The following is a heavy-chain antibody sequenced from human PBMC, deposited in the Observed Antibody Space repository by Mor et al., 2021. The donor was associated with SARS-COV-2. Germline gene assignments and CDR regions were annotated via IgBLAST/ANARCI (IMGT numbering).Heavy chain of an antibody. Sequence: CGSWIRQPPGKGLEWSAYIYNSGSTQYNPSLKSRVTISVDTSKKQFSLRLNSVTAADTAVYYCARLDLPICGGDCYPYWVHGSL. D-gene: IGHD2-21*02. CDR2: IYNSGST. J-gene: IGHJ4*03. V-gene: IGHV4-30-4*07. CDR1: C. CDR3: ARLDLPICGGDCYPY.